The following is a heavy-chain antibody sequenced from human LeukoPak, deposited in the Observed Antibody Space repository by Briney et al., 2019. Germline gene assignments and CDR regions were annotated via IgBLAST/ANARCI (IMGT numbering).Heavy chain of an antibody. Sequence: QPGGSLSLSCLASGFTFSDQYMYWVRQAPGKGLEWVSGINGNSHDIFYGDSVKGRFTISRDNSKNTVYLQMNSLRAEDTAVYYCATAWDYEMTRYYCDYWGRGTLVTVSS. CDR2: INGNSHDI. CDR1: GFTFSDQY. D-gene: IGHD4-17*01. V-gene: IGHV3-23*01. J-gene: IGHJ4*02. CDR3: ATAWDYEMTRYYCDY.